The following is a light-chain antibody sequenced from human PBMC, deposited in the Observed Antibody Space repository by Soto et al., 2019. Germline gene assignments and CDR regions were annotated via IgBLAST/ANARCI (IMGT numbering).Light chain of an antibody. CDR1: QSVSSN. Sequence: EIVLTQSPATLSVSPGERATLSCRASQSVSSNLAWYQQKPGQAPRLLIYGASTRATGIPARFRGSGSGTEVTLTISSLQSEEFAVYYCKQYNNWPPYTVGQGTKLELK. V-gene: IGKV3-15*01. J-gene: IGKJ2*01. CDR3: KQYNNWPPYT. CDR2: GAS.